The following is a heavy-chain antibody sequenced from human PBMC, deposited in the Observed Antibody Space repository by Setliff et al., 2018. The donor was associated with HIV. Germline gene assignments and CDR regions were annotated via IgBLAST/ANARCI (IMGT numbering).Heavy chain of an antibody. D-gene: IGHD5-12*01. J-gene: IGHJ2*01. CDR3: AREDLGYTAYDLRGYWYFDL. CDR2: INLGGST. Sequence: SETLSLTCAVYGGSFSGYYWSWIRQPPGKALEWIGEINLGGSTNYNPSLKSRVTISVDTSKNQFSLQLSSVTAADTAVYYCAREDLGYTAYDLRGYWYFDLWGRGTLVIVS. CDR1: GGSFSGYY. V-gene: IGHV4-34*01.